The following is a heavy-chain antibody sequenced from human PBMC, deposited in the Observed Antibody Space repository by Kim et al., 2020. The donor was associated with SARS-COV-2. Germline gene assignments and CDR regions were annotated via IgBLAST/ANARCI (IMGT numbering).Heavy chain of an antibody. D-gene: IGHD6-13*01. J-gene: IGHJ5*02. V-gene: IGHV5-51*01. CDR3: ARHRTARGIAFA. Sequence: RYSPSFQAQVTISADKSTSTAYLQWSSLKASDTAMYYCARHRTARGIAFAWGQGTLVTVSS.